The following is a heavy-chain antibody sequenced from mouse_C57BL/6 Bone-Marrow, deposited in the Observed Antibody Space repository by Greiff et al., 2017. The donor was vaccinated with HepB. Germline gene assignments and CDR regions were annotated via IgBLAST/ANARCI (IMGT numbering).Heavy chain of an antibody. CDR1: GYSFTGYF. Sequence: EVMLVESGPELVKPGDSVKISCKASGYSFTGYFMNWVMQSHGKSLEWIGRINPYNGDTFYNQKFKGKATLTVDKSSSTTHMQLRNLTSEDSAVYYCARRGFYAMDYWGQGTSVTVSS. CDR3: ARRGFYAMDY. J-gene: IGHJ4*01. CDR2: INPYNGDT. V-gene: IGHV1-20*01.